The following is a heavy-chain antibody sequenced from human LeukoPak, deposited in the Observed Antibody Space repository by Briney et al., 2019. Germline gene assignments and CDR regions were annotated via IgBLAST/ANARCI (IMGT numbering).Heavy chain of an antibody. D-gene: IGHD3-9*01. V-gene: IGHV4-59*01. J-gene: IGHJ6*04. CDR2: IYYSGST. CDR3: ARGPGYYDILQNYYGMDV. Sequence: PSETLSLTCTVSGGSISSYYWSWIRQPPGKGLEWIGYIYYSGSTNYNPSLKSRVTISVDTSKNQFSLKLSSVTAADTAVYYCARGPGYYDILQNYYGMDVWGKGTTVTVSS. CDR1: GGSISSYY.